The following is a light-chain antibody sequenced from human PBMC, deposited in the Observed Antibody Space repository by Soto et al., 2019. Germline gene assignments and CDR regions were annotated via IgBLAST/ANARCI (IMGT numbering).Light chain of an antibody. V-gene: IGKV1-39*01. CDR3: EQSNSYWT. CDR2: AAS. J-gene: IGKJ1*01. CDR1: QSIGKH. Sequence: DFQMAQSPAALSATVGDRVTITCRASQSIGKHLNWYQQKPGKAPKFLIYAASNLQSGVPSRFSGSGSGTDFTLTVNRLQPEDFATYSCEQSNSYWTFGQGANEDI.